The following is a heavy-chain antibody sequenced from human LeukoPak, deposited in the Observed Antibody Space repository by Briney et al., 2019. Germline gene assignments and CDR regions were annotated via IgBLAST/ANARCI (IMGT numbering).Heavy chain of an antibody. Sequence: SETLSLTCAVYGGSFSGYYWSWIRQPPGKGLEWIGEINHSGSTNYNPSLKSRVTISVDTSKNQFSLKLSSVTAADTAVYYCARVRYSNYFDYWGQGTLVTVSS. CDR3: ARVRYSNYFDY. J-gene: IGHJ4*02. CDR2: INHSGST. CDR1: GGSFSGYY. D-gene: IGHD4-11*01. V-gene: IGHV4-34*01.